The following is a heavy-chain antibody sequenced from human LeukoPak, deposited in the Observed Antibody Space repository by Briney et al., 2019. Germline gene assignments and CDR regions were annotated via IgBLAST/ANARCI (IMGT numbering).Heavy chain of an antibody. J-gene: IGHJ4*02. CDR3: AGALSGSYFSDY. CDR1: GFTFSSSG. V-gene: IGHV3-74*01. D-gene: IGHD1-26*01. Sequence: GGSLRLSCAASGFTFSSSGMHWVRQTPGKGLMWVSRVNTDGSDTTYADSVKGRFTISRDNAKNTLYLQMNSLRAEDTAVYYCAGALSGSYFSDYWGQGTLVTVSS. CDR2: VNTDGSDT.